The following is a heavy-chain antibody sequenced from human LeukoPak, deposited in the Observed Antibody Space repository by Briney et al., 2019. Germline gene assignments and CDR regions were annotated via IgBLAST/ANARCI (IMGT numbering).Heavy chain of an antibody. CDR2: INPNSGGT. Sequence: ASVKVSCKAPGYTFTGYYMHWVRQAPGQGLEWMGWINPNSGGTNYAQKFQGRVTMTRDTSTSTAYMELSRLRSDDTAVYYCARDGRYCSGGSCYNDYWGQGTLVTVSS. CDR3: ARDGRYCSGGSCYNDY. CDR1: GYTFTGYY. J-gene: IGHJ4*02. D-gene: IGHD2-15*01. V-gene: IGHV1-2*02.